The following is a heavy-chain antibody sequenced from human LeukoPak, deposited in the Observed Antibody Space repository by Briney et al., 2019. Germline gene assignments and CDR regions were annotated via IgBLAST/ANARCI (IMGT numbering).Heavy chain of an antibody. Sequence: SGTLSLTCAVSGGFISSNNWWTWVRQPPGKGLEWIGEIYHSGRTNYNPSLKSRVTVSVDKSKNYFFLNLSSVTAADTAVYYCARSPLTGYYYYFDYWGQGTLVTVSS. CDR1: GGFISSNNW. CDR2: IYHSGRT. J-gene: IGHJ4*02. V-gene: IGHV4-4*02. D-gene: IGHD3-9*01. CDR3: ARSPLTGYYYYFDY.